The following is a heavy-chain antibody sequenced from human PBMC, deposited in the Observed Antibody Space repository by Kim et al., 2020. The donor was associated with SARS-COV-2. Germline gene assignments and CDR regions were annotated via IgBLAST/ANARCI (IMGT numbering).Heavy chain of an antibody. CDR3: ARGSGPQYQLH. D-gene: IGHD2-2*01. CDR2: IYYSGST. J-gene: IGHJ4*02. V-gene: IGHV4-31*03. Sequence: SETLSLTCTVSGGSISSGGYYWSWIRQHPGKGLEWIGYIYYSGSTYYNPSHKSRVTISVDTSKNQFSLKLSSATAADTAVYYCARGSGPQYQLHWGQGTLVTVSS. CDR1: GGSISSGGYY.